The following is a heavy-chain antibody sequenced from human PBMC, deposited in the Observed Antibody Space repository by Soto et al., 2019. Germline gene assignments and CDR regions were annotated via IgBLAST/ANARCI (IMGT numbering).Heavy chain of an antibody. V-gene: IGHV4-59*08. CDR1: GDSIGTYN. CDR3: VRQGIVALPGLVDV. CDR2: LYSNGGT. Sequence: QVQLQASGPGLVKPSDTLSLTCTVSGDSIGTYNWGWIRQPPGKRLEWIGYLYSNGGTSYNPALKRRVTIPAHTPTKQFPLWLRSVPAADPAGYFCVRQGIVALPGLVDVWGPGTTVTVSS. J-gene: IGHJ6*02. D-gene: IGHD1-26*01.